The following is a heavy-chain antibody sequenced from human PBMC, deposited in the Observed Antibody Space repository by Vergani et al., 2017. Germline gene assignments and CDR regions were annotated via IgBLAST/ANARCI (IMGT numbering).Heavy chain of an antibody. CDR2: IYYSGST. CDR1: GGSISSSSYY. D-gene: IGHD6-19*01. V-gene: IGHV4-39*01. J-gene: IGHJ4*02. Sequence: QLQLQESGPGLVKPSETLSLTCTVSGGSISSSSYYWGWIRQPPGKGLEWIGSIYYSGSTYYNPSLKSRVTISVDTSKNQFSLKLSSVTAADTAVYYCARRIGVAVIGEDYFDYWGQGTLVTVSS. CDR3: ARRIGVAVIGEDYFDY.